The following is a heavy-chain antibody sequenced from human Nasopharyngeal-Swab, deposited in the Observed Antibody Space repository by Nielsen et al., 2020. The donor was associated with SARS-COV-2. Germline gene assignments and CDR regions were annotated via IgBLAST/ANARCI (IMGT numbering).Heavy chain of an antibody. Sequence: ASVKVSCKASGYTFTSYGISWVRQAPGQGLEWMGWISAYNGRTYYAQKFQGRVTMTTDTSTSTAYMDLRSLSSDDTAVYYCARDPRGPDYWGQGTLVTVSS. CDR1: GYTFTSYG. J-gene: IGHJ4*02. D-gene: IGHD6-25*01. CDR3: ARDPRGPDY. V-gene: IGHV1-18*01. CDR2: ISAYNGRT.